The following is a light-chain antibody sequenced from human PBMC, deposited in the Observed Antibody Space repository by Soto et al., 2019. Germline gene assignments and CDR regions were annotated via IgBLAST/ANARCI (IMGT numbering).Light chain of an antibody. CDR3: QQYNNWPPWT. J-gene: IGKJ1*01. Sequence: EIVMTQSPATLXXXXXERATLSCRASQSVSSNLAWYQQKPGQAPRLLIYGASTRATGIPARFSGSGSGTEFTLTISSLQSEDFAVYYCQQYNNWPPWTFGQGTKVEIK. V-gene: IGKV3-15*01. CDR2: GAS. CDR1: QSVSSN.